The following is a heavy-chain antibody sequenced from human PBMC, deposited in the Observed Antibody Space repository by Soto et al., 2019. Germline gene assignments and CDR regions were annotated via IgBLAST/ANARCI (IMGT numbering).Heavy chain of an antibody. Sequence: ASVKVSCKASGYTFTSYGISWVRQAPGQGLEWMGWISAYNGNTNYAQKLQGRVTMTTDTSTSTAYMELRSLRSDDTAVYYCARDRSQYYYGSGSYFSGLIDYWGQGPRVTVSS. CDR3: ARDRSQYYYGSGSYFSGLIDY. V-gene: IGHV1-18*01. J-gene: IGHJ4*02. D-gene: IGHD3-10*01. CDR1: GYTFTSYG. CDR2: ISAYNGNT.